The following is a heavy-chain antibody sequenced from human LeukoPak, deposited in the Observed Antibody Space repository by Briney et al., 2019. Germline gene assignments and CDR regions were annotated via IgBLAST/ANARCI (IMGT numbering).Heavy chain of an antibody. J-gene: IGHJ6*03. V-gene: IGHV3-64*01. CDR2: ISSNGGST. CDR1: GFTFSSYA. D-gene: IGHD3-22*01. Sequence: GGSLSPSCAASGFTFSSYAMHWVRQAPGKGLEYVSAISSNGGSTYYANSVKGRFTISRDNSKNTLYLQMGSLRAEDMAVYYCARDFMGYDSSGYYSDYYYMDVWGKGTPVTVSS. CDR3: ARDFMGYDSSGYYSDYYYMDV.